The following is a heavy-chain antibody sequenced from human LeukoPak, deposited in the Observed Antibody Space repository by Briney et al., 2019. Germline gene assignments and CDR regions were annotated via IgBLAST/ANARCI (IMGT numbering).Heavy chain of an antibody. V-gene: IGHV3-21*04. CDR1: GFTFSSYS. Sequence: GGSLRLSCAASGFTFSSYSMNWVRQAPGKGLEWVSSISSSSSYIYYADSVKGRFTISRDNARNSLYLQMNSLRAEDTAVYYCAKCDHYYYYYMDVWGKGTTVTVSS. CDR3: AKCDHYYYYYMDV. CDR2: ISSSSSYI. J-gene: IGHJ6*03.